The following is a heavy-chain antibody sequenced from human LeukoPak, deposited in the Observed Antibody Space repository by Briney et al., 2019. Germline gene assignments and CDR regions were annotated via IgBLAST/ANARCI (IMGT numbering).Heavy chain of an antibody. J-gene: IGHJ4*02. D-gene: IGHD3-22*01. Sequence: SETLSLTCTVSGGSISSGGYYWSWIRQHPGKGLEWIGYIYYSGSTYYNPSLKSRVTISVDTSKNQFSLKLSSVTAADTAVYYCARGYDDSSGYYYPPFDYWGQGTLVTVSS. CDR2: IYYSGST. V-gene: IGHV4-31*03. CDR1: GGSISSGGYY. CDR3: ARGYDDSSGYYYPPFDY.